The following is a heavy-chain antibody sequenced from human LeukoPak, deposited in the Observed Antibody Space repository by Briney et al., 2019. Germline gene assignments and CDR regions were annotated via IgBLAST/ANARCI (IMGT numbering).Heavy chain of an antibody. CDR1: GGTFSSYA. CDR3: ARNYYYDSSGPRGGCRTYFDY. CDR2: IIPIFGTA. V-gene: IGHV1-69*06. J-gene: IGHJ4*02. D-gene: IGHD3-22*01. Sequence: ASVKVSCKASGGTFSSYAISWVRQAPGQGLEWMGGIIPIFGTANYAQKFQGRVTITAHKSASTAYMELSSLRSEDTAVYYCARNYYYDSSGPRGGCRTYFDYWGQGTLVTVSS.